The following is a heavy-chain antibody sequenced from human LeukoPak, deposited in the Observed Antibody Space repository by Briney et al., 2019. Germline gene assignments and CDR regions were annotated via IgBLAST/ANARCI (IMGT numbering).Heavy chain of an antibody. CDR1: GFTFGSYA. Sequence: GGSLRLSCAGSGFTFGSYAMHWVRQAPGKGLEYVSTISSNGGSTYYANSVKGRFTISRDNSKNTLYLQMGSLRAEDMAVYSCARGLGAGAFDIWGQGTMVTVSS. J-gene: IGHJ3*02. CDR3: ARGLGAGAFDI. V-gene: IGHV3-64*01. D-gene: IGHD3-16*01. CDR2: ISSNGGST.